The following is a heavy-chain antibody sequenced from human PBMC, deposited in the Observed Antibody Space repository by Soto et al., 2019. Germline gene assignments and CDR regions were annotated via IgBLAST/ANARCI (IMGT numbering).Heavy chain of an antibody. V-gene: IGHV3-9*01. D-gene: IGHD1-1*01. CDR3: GKDINPGGMDV. CDR1: GFTIHDHA. J-gene: IGHJ6*02. CDR2: ITWNSDRI. Sequence: EVQLVESGGDLVQPGRSLRLSCVASGFTIHDHAMHWVRQAPGKGLEWVSGITWNSDRIGYADSVKGRFTISRDNAKNSLYLQMNSLTTEDTALYYCGKDINPGGMDVWGQGTTVTVSS.